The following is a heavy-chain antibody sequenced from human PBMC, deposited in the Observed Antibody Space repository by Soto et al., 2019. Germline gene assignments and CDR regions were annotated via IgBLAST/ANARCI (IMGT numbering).Heavy chain of an antibody. CDR1: GFTFSSYA. Sequence: PGGSLRLSCAASGFTFSSYAMHWVRQAPGKGLEWVAVISYDGSNKYYADSVKGRFTISRDNSKNTLYLQMNSLRAEDTAVYYCARDGLGYCSSPQQCAYSSSWYDNWFVPWGQGTLVTVSS. CDR3: ARDGLGYCSSPQQCAYSSSWYDNWFVP. J-gene: IGHJ5*02. D-gene: IGHD6-13*01. CDR2: ISYDGSNK. V-gene: IGHV3-30-3*01.